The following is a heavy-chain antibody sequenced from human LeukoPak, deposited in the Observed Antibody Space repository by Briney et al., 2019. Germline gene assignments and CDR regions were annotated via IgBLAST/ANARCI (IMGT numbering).Heavy chain of an antibody. V-gene: IGHV3-11*01. CDR2: ISSSGSTI. CDR3: ARDDGVVVPAAIADY. Sequence: GGSLRLSCAASGFTFSDYYMSWIRQAPGKGLEWVSYISSSGSTIYYADSVKGRFTISRDNVKNSLYLQMNSLRAEDTAVYYCARDDGVVVPAAIADYWGQGTLVTVSS. J-gene: IGHJ4*02. D-gene: IGHD2-2*01. CDR1: GFTFSDYY.